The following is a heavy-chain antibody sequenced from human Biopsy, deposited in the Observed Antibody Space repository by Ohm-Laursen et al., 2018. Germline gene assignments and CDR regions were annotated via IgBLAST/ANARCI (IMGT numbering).Heavy chain of an antibody. Sequence: ASVKVSCKGSGYAVTDYFLHWLRQAPGPGPEWIGGISPNSGGTNYAQKFQGRVTMTTDTSTSTVYLELRRLISDDTAVYYCARDIMNRIAGLVARSGVFDVWGQGTLVTVSS. CDR3: ARDIMNRIAGLVARSGVFDV. V-gene: IGHV1-2*02. CDR1: GYAVTDYF. D-gene: IGHD3-16*01. J-gene: IGHJ3*01. CDR2: ISPNSGGT.